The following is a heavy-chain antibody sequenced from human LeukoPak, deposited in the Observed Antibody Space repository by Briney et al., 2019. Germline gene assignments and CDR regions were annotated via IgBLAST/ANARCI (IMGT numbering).Heavy chain of an antibody. CDR1: DGSISSSSYY. Sequence: SETLSLTCTVSDGSISSSSYYWGWIRQPPGKGLEWIGSIYYSGSTYYNPSLKSRVTISVDTSKNQFSLKLSSVTAADTAVYYCARTYYYASFDYWGQGTLVTVSS. V-gene: IGHV4-39*01. CDR3: ARTYYYASFDY. CDR2: IYYSGST. D-gene: IGHD3-10*01. J-gene: IGHJ4*02.